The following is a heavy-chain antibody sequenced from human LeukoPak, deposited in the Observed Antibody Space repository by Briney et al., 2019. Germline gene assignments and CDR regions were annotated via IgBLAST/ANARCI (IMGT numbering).Heavy chain of an antibody. CDR2: INHSGST. Sequence: SETLSLTCAVYGGSFSGYYWSWIRQPPGEGLEWIGEINHSGSTNYNPSLKSRVTISVDTSKNQFSLKLSSVTAADTAIYYCAGAVSGRFDYWGQGTLVTVSS. CDR3: AGAVSGRFDY. CDR1: GGSFSGYY. J-gene: IGHJ4*02. D-gene: IGHD6-19*01. V-gene: IGHV4-34*01.